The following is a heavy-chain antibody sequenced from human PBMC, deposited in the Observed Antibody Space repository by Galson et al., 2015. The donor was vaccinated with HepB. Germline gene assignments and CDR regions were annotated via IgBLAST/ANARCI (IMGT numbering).Heavy chain of an antibody. V-gene: IGHV6-1*01. CDR3: SRDPSTNMAMDH. Sequence: CAISGDSVSSNTAAWNWIRQSPSGGLEWLGRIYYRSKWTSNYAVSVKSRIIINPDTSRNQFSLQLNSVTPEDTAIYFCSRDPSTNMAMDHWGQGTLVTVSS. CDR2: IYYRSKWTS. J-gene: IGHJ4*02. CDR1: GDSVSSNTAA. D-gene: IGHD5-18*01.